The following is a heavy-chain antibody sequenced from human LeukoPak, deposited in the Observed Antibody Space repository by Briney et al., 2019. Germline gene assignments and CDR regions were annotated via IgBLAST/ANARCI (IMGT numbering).Heavy chain of an antibody. V-gene: IGHV3-21*01. Sequence: GGSLRLSCAASGFTFSSYSMNWVRQAPGKGLEWVSSISSSGSYIYYADSVKGRFTISRDNAKNSLYLQMNSLRAEDTAVYYCARVRVGSSTFQSFDYWGQGTLVTVSS. CDR2: ISSSGSYI. D-gene: IGHD2-2*01. CDR3: ARVRVGSSTFQSFDY. J-gene: IGHJ4*02. CDR1: GFTFSSYS.